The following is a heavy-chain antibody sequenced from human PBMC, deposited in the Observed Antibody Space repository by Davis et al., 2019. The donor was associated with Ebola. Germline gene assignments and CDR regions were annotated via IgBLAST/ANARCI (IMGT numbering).Heavy chain of an antibody. CDR1: GFTFKDHA. D-gene: IGHD3-9*01. V-gene: IGHV3-30*02. Sequence: GESLKISCAASGFTFKDHAIHWVRQAPGKGLEWVAFIQYDGNGHLYGDSVKGRFTISRDNSKNTAYLQMSSLRTEDTAVYYCARSHSDWLLPFDYWGQGTLATVSS. J-gene: IGHJ4*02. CDR2: IQYDGNGH. CDR3: ARSHSDWLLPFDY.